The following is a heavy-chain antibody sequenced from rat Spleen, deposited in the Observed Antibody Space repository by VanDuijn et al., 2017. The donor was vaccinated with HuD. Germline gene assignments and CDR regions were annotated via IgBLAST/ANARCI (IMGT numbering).Heavy chain of an antibody. CDR2: VASVSYDT. V-gene: IGHV5-7*01. CDR1: GFTFSSFP. CDR3: AKQGAGSYWDFDF. Sequence: EVQLVESGGGLVQPGRSLRLSCAASGFTFSSFPMAWMRQAPKGGLEWVGTVASVSYDTYYPESVKGRFSISRDNAKSTLYLQMDTLRSEDTATYYCAKQGAGSYWDFDFWGPGTIVIVSS. J-gene: IGHJ1*01. D-gene: IGHD5-1*01.